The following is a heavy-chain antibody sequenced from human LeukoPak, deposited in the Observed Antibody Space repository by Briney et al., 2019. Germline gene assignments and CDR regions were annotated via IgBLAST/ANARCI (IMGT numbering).Heavy chain of an antibody. Sequence: GGSLRLSCAASGFTLSSYAMCWVRQGPGKGLEWVSAISVSGNTYHADSVKGRFTISRDSYKNTLYLQMNSLRAEDAAVYYCAKAPVTTCSGAYCYPFDYWGQGTLVTVSS. J-gene: IGHJ4*02. D-gene: IGHD2-15*01. CDR2: ISVSGNT. CDR3: AKAPVTTCSGAYCYPFDY. V-gene: IGHV3-23*01. CDR1: GFTLSSYA.